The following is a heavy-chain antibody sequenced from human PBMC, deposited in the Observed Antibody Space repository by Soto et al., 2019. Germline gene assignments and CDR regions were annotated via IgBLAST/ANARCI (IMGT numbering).Heavy chain of an antibody. D-gene: IGHD2-15*01. CDR3: ATDGGFCTGGSCN. V-gene: IGHV1-69*08. CDR2: IIPILGRA. CDR1: GGTFTNYS. J-gene: IGHJ4*02. Sequence: QVQLVQSGAEVREPGSSVKVSCKPSGGTFTNYSISWVRQAPGQGLEWMGRIIPILGRANYAQRFKGRVSITADKFTSTVYVEGYSLGSDDTAVYYCATDGGFCTGGSCNWGQGTLVTVSS.